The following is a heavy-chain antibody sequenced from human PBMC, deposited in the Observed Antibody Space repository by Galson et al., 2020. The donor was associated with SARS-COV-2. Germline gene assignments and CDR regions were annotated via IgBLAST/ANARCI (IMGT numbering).Heavy chain of an antibody. D-gene: IGHD3-3*01. Sequence: ETSETLSLTCTVSGGSISSGGYYWSWIRQHPGKGLEWIGYIYYSGSTYYNPSLKSRVTISVDTSKNQFSLKLSSVTAADTAVYYCARAPGFRLLQSLLLPPDVGRFDPWGQGTLVTVPS. J-gene: IGHJ5*02. CDR2: IYYSGST. V-gene: IGHV4-31*03. CDR3: ARAPGFRLLQSLLLPPDVGRFDP. CDR1: GGSISSGGYY.